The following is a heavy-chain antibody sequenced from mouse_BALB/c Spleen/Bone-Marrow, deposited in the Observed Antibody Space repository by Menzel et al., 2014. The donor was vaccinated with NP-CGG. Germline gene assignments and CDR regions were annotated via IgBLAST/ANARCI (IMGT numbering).Heavy chain of an antibody. V-gene: IGHV1S56*01. CDR3: ARPDGNYESYFDY. CDR1: GYTFTSCY. D-gene: IGHD2-1*01. Sequence: QVQLQQSRPELVKPGASVKMSCKASGYTFTSCYIHWVKQSPGQGLEWIGWIYPGDGSTEYNEKFKGKTTLTADKSSSTAYMLLSSLTSEDSAIYFCARPDGNYESYFDYWGQGTTLTVSS. CDR2: IYPGDGST. J-gene: IGHJ2*01.